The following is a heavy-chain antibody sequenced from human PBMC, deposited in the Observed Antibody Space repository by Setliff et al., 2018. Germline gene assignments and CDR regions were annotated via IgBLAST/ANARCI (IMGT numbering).Heavy chain of an antibody. D-gene: IGHD3-3*01. CDR1: GFTYNNDW. CDR3: ARHLARGMQIFGVAPRFGY. V-gene: IGHV3-7*01. Sequence: GGSLRLSCGASGFTYNNDWVSWVRQAPGKGLEWLASINPDGSEKYYVDSVKGRFTISRDNAKNSLYLQMNSLRAEDSAVYYCARHLARGMQIFGVAPRFGYWGQGTLVTVSS. J-gene: IGHJ4*02. CDR2: INPDGSEK.